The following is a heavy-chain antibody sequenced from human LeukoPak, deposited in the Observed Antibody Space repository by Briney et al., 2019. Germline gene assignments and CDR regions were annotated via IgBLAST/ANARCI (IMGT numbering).Heavy chain of an antibody. D-gene: IGHD3-22*01. J-gene: IGHJ3*02. V-gene: IGHV4-59*01. CDR2: IYYSGST. CDR3: ARDPYYYDSSGYYHDAFDI. CDR1: GGSISSYY. Sequence: PSETLSLTCTVSGGSISSYYWSWIRQPPGKGLEWIGYIYYSGSTNYNPSLKSRVTISVDTSKNQFSLKLSSVTAADTAVYYCARDPYYYDSSGYYHDAFDIWGQGTMVTVSS.